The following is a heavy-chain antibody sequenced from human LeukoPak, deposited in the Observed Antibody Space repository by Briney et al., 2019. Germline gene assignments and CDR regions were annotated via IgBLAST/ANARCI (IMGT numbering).Heavy chain of an antibody. V-gene: IGHV4-4*07. CDR2: IYTSGST. Sequence: SETLSLTCTVSGGSISTYYWSWIRQPAGKGLEWIGRIYTSGSTNFNPSLQSRVTLSVDTSKNQFSLKLSSVTAADTAVYYCARGPRVLENYYSGMDAWGQGTTVTVSS. J-gene: IGHJ6*02. CDR1: GGSISTYY. D-gene: IGHD3-3*01. CDR3: ARGPRVLENYYSGMDA.